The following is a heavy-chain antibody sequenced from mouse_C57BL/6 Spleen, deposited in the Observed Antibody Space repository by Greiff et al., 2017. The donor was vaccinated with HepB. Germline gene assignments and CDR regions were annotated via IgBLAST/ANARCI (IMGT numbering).Heavy chain of an antibody. CDR3: ARGGYYGSRELGFAY. CDR1: GYTFTDYY. Sequence: QVQLQQSGAELVRPGASVKLSCKASGYTFTDYYINWVKQRPGQGLEWIARIYPGSGNTYYNEKFKGKATLTAEKSSSTAYMQLSSLTSEDSAVYFCARGGYYGSRELGFAYWGQGTLVTVSA. D-gene: IGHD1-1*01. CDR2: IYPGSGNT. J-gene: IGHJ3*01. V-gene: IGHV1-76*01.